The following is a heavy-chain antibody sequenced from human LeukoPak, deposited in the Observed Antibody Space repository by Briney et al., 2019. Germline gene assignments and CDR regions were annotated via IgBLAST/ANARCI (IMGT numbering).Heavy chain of an antibody. CDR1: GFTFTNYW. V-gene: IGHV3-7*01. Sequence: SGGSLRLSCVASGFTFTNYWMSWVRQTPGKGLEWVANIKQDGSEKDYVDSMKGRFTISRDNAKNSVYQQMNSLRAEDTAVYYCARIGYKSSTFDYWGQGTVVTVSS. J-gene: IGHJ4*02. CDR3: ARIGYKSSTFDY. D-gene: IGHD2-2*02. CDR2: IKQDGSEK.